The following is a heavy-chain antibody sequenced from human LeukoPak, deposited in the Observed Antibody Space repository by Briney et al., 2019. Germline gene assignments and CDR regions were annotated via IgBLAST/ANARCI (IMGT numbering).Heavy chain of an antibody. Sequence: GGSPRLSCAASGFTFRSYAINWVRQAPGKGLEWVPFISSSGGTIYYADSVKGRFTISRDNAENSLYLQMNSLRAEDTAVYYCARAAYYYDSSAYPYWYFDLWGRGTLVTVSS. CDR3: ARAAYYYDSSAYPYWYFDL. CDR2: ISSSGGTI. CDR1: GFTFRSYA. J-gene: IGHJ2*01. V-gene: IGHV3-48*03. D-gene: IGHD3-22*01.